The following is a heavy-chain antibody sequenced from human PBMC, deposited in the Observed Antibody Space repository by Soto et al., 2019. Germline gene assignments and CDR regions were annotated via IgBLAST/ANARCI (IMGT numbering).Heavy chain of an antibody. CDR3: ARGWGYDSNDYYYAY. Sequence: QVQLVQSGAEVRKPGSSVKVSCKASGGTFSRHAISWVRQAPGQGLEWMGGIIPIFGTANHAQKFQGRVTFIADESTSTVYMELSSLRSEETVMYYCARGWGYDSNDYYYAYWGQGTLVIVSS. D-gene: IGHD3-22*01. CDR2: IIPIFGTA. CDR1: GGTFSRHA. V-gene: IGHV1-69*01. J-gene: IGHJ4*02.